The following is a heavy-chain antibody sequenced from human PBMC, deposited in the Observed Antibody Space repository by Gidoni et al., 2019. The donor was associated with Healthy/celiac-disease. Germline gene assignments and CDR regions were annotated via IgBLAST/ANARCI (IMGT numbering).Heavy chain of an antibody. J-gene: IGHJ5*02. CDR2: IYYSGST. CDR1: GCSVNRGSYY. V-gene: IGHV4-61*01. CDR3: GGYYYGSGSMKWFDP. Sequence: QVQLQESGPGLVKPSETLSLTCTVSGCSVNRGSYYWSWIRQPPGKGLEWIGYIYYSGSTNYNPSLKSRVTISVDTSKNQFSLKLSSVTAADTAVYYCGGYYYGSGSMKWFDPWGQGTLVTVSS. D-gene: IGHD3-10*01.